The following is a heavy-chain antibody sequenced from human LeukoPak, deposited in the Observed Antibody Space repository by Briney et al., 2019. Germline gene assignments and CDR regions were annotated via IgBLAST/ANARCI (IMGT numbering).Heavy chain of an antibody. J-gene: IGHJ4*02. V-gene: IGHV3-72*01. CDR3: ARGVSSPLDY. D-gene: IGHD6-6*01. CDR1: GFTFSDHY. CDR2: TRNKANSYTT. Sequence: PWGALRLSCAASGFTFSDHYMDWVRQAPGKGLEWVGRTRNKANSYTTEYAASVKGRFTISRDDSKNSLYLQMNSLKTEDTAVYYCARGVSSPLDYWGQGTLVTVSS.